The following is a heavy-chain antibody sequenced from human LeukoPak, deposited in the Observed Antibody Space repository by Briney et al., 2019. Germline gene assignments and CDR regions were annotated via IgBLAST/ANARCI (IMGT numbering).Heavy chain of an antibody. Sequence: PSETLSLTCAVYGGSFSGYYWSWIRQPPGKGLEWIGEINHSGSTSYNPSLKSRVTISVDTSKNQFSLKLSSVTAADTAVYYCARGPVSYYFDYWGQGTLVTVSS. J-gene: IGHJ4*02. CDR1: GGSFSGYY. CDR3: ARGPVSYYFDY. CDR2: INHSGST. V-gene: IGHV4-34*01.